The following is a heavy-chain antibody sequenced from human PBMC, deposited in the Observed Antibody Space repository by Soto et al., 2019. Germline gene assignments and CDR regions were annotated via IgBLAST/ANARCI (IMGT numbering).Heavy chain of an antibody. CDR1: GGSISSYY. D-gene: IGHD3-22*01. V-gene: IGHV4-59*01. CDR3: ARDGYDSTFDY. J-gene: IGHJ4*02. CDR2: IYYSGST. Sequence: QVQLQESGPGLVKPSETLSLTCTVSGGSISSYYWSWIRQPPGKGLEWIGYIYYSGSTNYNPSLKSRVTISVDTSKNQFSLKLSSVTAADTAVYYCARDGYDSTFDYWGQGTLVTVSS.